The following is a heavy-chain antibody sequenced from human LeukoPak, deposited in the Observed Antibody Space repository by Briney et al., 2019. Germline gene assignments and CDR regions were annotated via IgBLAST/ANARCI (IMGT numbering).Heavy chain of an antibody. D-gene: IGHD3-22*01. CDR3: ARALPFGGYYDY. Sequence: GGSLRLSCAVSGFTISSNYMSWVRQAPGMGLEWVSVIYGGGTTYYGDSVKGRFTISRDNSKNTLYLQMNSLRAEDTAVYYCARALPFGGYYDYWGQGTLVTVSS. CDR2: IYGGGTT. V-gene: IGHV3-53*01. J-gene: IGHJ4*02. CDR1: GFTISSNY.